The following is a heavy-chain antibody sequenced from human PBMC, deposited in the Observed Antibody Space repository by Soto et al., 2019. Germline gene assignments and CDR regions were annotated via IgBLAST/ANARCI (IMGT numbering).Heavy chain of an antibody. CDR3: ARLQSEPTLEYYYMDV. CDR1: GFTFSSYS. Sequence: GGSLRLSCVASGFTFSSYSMNWVRQAPGKGLEWVSSISSSSSYIYYADSVKGRFTISRDNAKNSLYLQMNSLRAEDTAVYYCARLQSEPTLEYYYMDVWGKGTTVTVSS. J-gene: IGHJ6*03. D-gene: IGHD3-3*01. CDR2: ISSSSSYI. V-gene: IGHV3-21*01.